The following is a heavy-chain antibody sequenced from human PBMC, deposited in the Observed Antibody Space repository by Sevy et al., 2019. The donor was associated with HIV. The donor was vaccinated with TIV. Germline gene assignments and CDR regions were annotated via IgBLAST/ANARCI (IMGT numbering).Heavy chain of an antibody. CDR3: AREGSPYDTYYYYYGMDV. D-gene: IGHD5-12*01. CDR1: GFTFNSYW. V-gene: IGHV3-7*01. J-gene: IGHJ6*02. Sequence: GGSLRLSCAASGFTFNSYWMSWVRQAPGKGLEWVANIKQDGSEKYYVDSVKGRFTISRDNSQTSLFLQMNTLRVEDTAVYYCAREGSPYDTYYYYYGMDVWGQGTTVTVSS. CDR2: IKQDGSEK.